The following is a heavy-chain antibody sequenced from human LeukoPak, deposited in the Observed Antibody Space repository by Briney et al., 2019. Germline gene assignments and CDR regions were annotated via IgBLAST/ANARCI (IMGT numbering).Heavy chain of an antibody. V-gene: IGHV1-2*02. Sequence: ASVTVSFKASGYTFTDYYIHWVRQAPGQGLEWMGWINPNSGVTNYAQKLQGRVTMTSDTSISTAYIDLSRLRSDDTAVYYCARDHCSTTSCYAEGPDYYYGMDVWGQGTTVTVSS. J-gene: IGHJ6*02. CDR2: INPNSGVT. CDR3: ARDHCSTTSCYAEGPDYYYGMDV. CDR1: GYTFTDYY. D-gene: IGHD2-2*01.